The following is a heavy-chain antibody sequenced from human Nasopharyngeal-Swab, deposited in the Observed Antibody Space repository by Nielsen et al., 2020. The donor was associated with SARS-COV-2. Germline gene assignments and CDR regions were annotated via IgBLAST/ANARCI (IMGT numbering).Heavy chain of an antibody. CDR3: TTDPVKWWELNFDF. V-gene: IGHV3-15*01. CDR2: IKSKPDGGTT. Sequence: GESLKISCAASGFTFRNAWMSWVRQAPGKGLEWVGRIKSKPDGGTTDYAAPVKGRFTISRDDSKNTLYLQMNSLKTEDTAVYYCTTDPVKWWELNFDFWGQGTLVTVSS. D-gene: IGHD2-15*01. J-gene: IGHJ4*02. CDR1: GFTFRNAW.